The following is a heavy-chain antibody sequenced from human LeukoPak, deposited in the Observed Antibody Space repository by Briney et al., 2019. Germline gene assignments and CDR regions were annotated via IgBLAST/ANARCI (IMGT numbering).Heavy chain of an antibody. CDR2: ISYDGSNK. CDR3: ARDSYGMDV. J-gene: IGHJ6*02. CDR1: GFTFSSYA. V-gene: IGHV3-30-3*01. Sequence: GGSLRLSCTASGFTFSSYAMHWVRQAPGKGLEWVAVISYDGSNKYYADSVKGRFTISRDNSKNTLYLQMNSLRAEDTAVYYCARDSYGMDVWGQGTTVTVSS.